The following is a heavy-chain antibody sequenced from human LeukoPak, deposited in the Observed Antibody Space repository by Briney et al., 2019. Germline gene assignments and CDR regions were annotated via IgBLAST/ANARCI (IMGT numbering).Heavy chain of an antibody. D-gene: IGHD3-10*01. CDR1: GASSSTSYN. CDR2: GTS. V-gene: IGHV4-39*01. CDR3: ARTGGYMVWGVQNWFDP. J-gene: IGHJ5*02. Sequence: PSETLSPTCTVPGASSSTSYNWAWFRQPPGKGLKWFGSGTSYYNPSLKSRVTISVDTSRNQFSLKLTSVTAADTAVYYCARTGGYMVWGVQNWFDPWGQGTLVTVSS.